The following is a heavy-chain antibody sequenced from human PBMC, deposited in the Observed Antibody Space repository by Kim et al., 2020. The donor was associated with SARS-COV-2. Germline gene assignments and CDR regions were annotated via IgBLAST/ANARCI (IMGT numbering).Heavy chain of an antibody. CDR3: TREPCSGGSCFGMDV. J-gene: IGHJ6*02. D-gene: IGHD2-15*01. V-gene: IGHV3-30*07. Sequence: DPVKGRFAISRDNSKNTVDLQMSSLRAEDTAVYYYTREPCSGGSCFGMDVWGQGTTVTVSS.